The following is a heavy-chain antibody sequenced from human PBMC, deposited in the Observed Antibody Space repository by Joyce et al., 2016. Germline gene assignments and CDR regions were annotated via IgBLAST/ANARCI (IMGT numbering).Heavy chain of an antibody. CDR2: INPNSGGT. V-gene: IGHV1-2*06. CDR3: ARVLCSSSTCYGFDY. Sequence: QVQLVQSGAEIKKPGASVKVSCKASGYTFSGYYIHWVRQVPGQGLEGMGRINPNSGGTNSAQKFQGRVTMTSDTSVTTVYMQLSRLRSDDTATYYCARVLCSSSTCYGFDYWGQGTLVTVSS. CDR1: GYTFSGYY. D-gene: IGHD2-2*01. J-gene: IGHJ4*02.